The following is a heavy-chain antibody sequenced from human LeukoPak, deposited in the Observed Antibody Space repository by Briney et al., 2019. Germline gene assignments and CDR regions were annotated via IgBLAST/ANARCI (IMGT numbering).Heavy chain of an antibody. CDR3: ARALRGYSYGYYGY. V-gene: IGHV4-34*01. CDR1: GGSFSGYY. J-gene: IGHJ4*02. D-gene: IGHD5-18*01. CDR2: INHSGST. Sequence: SETLSLTCAVYGGSFSGYYWSWIRQPPGKGLEWIGEINHSGSTNYNPSLESRVTISVDTSKNQFSLKLSSVTAADTAVYYCARALRGYSYGYYGYWGQGTLVTVSS.